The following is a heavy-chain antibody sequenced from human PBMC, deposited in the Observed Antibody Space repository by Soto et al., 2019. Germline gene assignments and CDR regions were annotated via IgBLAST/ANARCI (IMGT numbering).Heavy chain of an antibody. CDR1: GFTFSSYS. CDR3: ARAHCSSTSCYAGGGHYYYGMDV. V-gene: IGHV3-21*01. D-gene: IGHD2-2*01. J-gene: IGHJ6*02. Sequence: GGSLRLSCAASGFTFSSYSMNWVRQAPGKGLEWVSSISISSCYIYYADSVKGRFTISRDNAKNSLYPQMNSLRAEDTAVYYCARAHCSSTSCYAGGGHYYYGMDVWGQGTTVTVSS. CDR2: ISISSCYI.